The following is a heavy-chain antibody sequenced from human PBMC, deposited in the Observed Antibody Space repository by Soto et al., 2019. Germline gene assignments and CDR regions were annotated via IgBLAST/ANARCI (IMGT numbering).Heavy chain of an antibody. V-gene: IGHV1-69*13. CDR3: ARDRQLELPHNDAFDI. J-gene: IGHJ3*02. D-gene: IGHD1-7*01. CDR1: GGTFSSYA. Sequence: GASVKVSCKASGGTFSSYAISWVRQAPGQGLEWMGGIIPIFGTANYAQKFQGRVTITADESTSTAYMELSSLRSEDTAVYYCARDRQLELPHNDAFDIWGQGTMVTVSS. CDR2: IIPIFGTA.